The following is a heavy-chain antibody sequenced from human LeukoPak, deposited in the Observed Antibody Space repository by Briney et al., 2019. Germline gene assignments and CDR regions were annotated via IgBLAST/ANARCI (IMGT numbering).Heavy chain of an antibody. CDR3: AKDLPPSNGFWSGYFDY. Sequence: GGSLRLSCAGSGFTFSSYVMSWVRQAPGKGLEWVSAISGGAYSTYYADSVKGRFTISRDNSKNTLYLQMNSLRAEDTALYYCAKDLPPSNGFWSGYFDYWGQGTLVTVSS. J-gene: IGHJ4*02. CDR1: GFTFSSYV. V-gene: IGHV3-23*01. CDR2: ISGGAYST. D-gene: IGHD3-3*01.